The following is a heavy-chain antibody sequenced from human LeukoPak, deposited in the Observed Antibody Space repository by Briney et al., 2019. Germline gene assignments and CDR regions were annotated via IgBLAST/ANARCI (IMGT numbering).Heavy chain of an antibody. CDR2: INSDGSST. Sequence: PGGSLRLSCAASGFTFSSYWMHWVRQAPGKGLVWVSRINSDGSSTSYADSVKGRFTISRDNAKNTLYLQMNSMRGEDTAVYYCARTSIAAAGIHYWGQGTLVTVSS. D-gene: IGHD6-13*01. J-gene: IGHJ4*02. CDR3: ARTSIAAAGIHY. CDR1: GFTFSSYW. V-gene: IGHV3-74*01.